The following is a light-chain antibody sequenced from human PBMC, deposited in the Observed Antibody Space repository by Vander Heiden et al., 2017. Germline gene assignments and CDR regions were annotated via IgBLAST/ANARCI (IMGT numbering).Light chain of an antibody. V-gene: IGLV2-14*03. CDR3: SSYTSSSTLEV. CDR2: DVS. J-gene: IGLJ2*01. Sequence: QSALTQPASVSGSPGQSITISCTGTSGDVGAYNYVSWYQQHPGKAPKIMIYDVSNRPSGVSIRFSGSKSGNTASLTISGLQAEDEADYYCSSYTSSSTLEVFGGGTKLTVL. CDR1: SGDVGAYNY.